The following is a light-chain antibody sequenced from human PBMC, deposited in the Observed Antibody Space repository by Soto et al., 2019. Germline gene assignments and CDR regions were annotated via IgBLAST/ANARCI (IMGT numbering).Light chain of an antibody. CDR3: QQYGGSPFT. V-gene: IGKV3-20*01. Sequence: PGDRATLSCRASQSVSSGSLAWYQQEPGQAPRLLIYGASTRATGIPDRFSGSGSGTDFTLTISRLEPEDFAVYYCQQYGGSPFTFGRGSKLEIK. CDR2: GAS. J-gene: IGKJ2*01. CDR1: QSVSSGS.